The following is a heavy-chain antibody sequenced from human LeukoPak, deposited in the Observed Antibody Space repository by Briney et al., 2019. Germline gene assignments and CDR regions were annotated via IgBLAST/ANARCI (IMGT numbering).Heavy chain of an antibody. CDR2: TYPARSS. D-gene: IGHD1-26*01. V-gene: IGHV4-61*08. J-gene: IGHJ4*02. CDR1: GASVSTDDSH. CDR3: VRYLLGVGGKGD. Sequence: SETLSLTCFVSGASVSTDDSHWSWIRQPPGQGLQWIGHTYPARSSHCDPSLKSRINMSIDTSKNQFSLRLSSVTAADTAVYYCVRYLLGVGGKGDWGQGSLVTVSS.